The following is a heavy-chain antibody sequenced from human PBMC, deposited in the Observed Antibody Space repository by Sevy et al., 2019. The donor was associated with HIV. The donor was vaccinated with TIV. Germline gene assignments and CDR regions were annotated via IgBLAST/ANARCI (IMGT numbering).Heavy chain of an antibody. CDR3: ATEYSYDY. J-gene: IGHJ4*02. D-gene: IGHD4-4*01. V-gene: IGHV1-2*02. CDR1: GHTFSDYY. Sequence: ASVKVSCKASGHTFSDYYIQWVRQAPGQGLEWMGWINSNSGAISHAQKFQGRVTMTSDTSISTVYMELSRLRSDDTAVYYCATEYSYDYWGQGTLVTVSS. CDR2: INSNSGAI.